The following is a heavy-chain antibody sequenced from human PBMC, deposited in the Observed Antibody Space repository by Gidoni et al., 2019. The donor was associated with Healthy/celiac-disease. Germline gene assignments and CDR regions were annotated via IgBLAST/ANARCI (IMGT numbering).Heavy chain of an antibody. CDR3: ARIGVIGYSSGWQFDY. J-gene: IGHJ4*02. V-gene: IGHV1-2*02. D-gene: IGHD6-19*01. CDR2: INPNSGGT. CDR1: GYTFTGYY. Sequence: QVQLVQSGAEVKKPGPSVKVSCKASGYTFTGYYMNWVRQDPGQGLEWMGWINPNSGGTNKAQESQGRVTMTRDTSISTAYMKLSRLGSDDTAVYYCARIGVIGYSSGWQFDYWGQGTLVTVSS.